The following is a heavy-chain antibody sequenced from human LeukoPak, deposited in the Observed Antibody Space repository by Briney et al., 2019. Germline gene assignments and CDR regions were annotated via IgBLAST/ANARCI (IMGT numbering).Heavy chain of an antibody. V-gene: IGHV4-39*01. CDR1: GGSISSYSYY. CDR2: HYYSSSS. CDR3: ARQLRHPELNTMYGVVDY. Sequence: PSETLSLTCTVSGGSISSYSYYWGWLRHPPGKGLEGIVTHYYSSSSYYNPSPGSLITISVVTSKNQFSLKVSSVNTADTAVYDCARQLRHPELNTMYGVVDYWGQGTLVTVSS. D-gene: IGHD3-3*01. J-gene: IGHJ4*02.